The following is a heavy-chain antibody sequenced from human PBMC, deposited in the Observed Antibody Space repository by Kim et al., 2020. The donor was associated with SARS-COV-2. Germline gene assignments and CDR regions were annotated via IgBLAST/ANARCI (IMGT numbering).Heavy chain of an antibody. J-gene: IGHJ6*02. Sequence: SETLSLTCAVYGGSFSGYYWSWIRQPPGKGLEWIGEINHSGSTNYNPSLKSRVTISVDTSKNQFSLKLSSVTAADTAVYYCARGRVTMKWYYYGMDVWGQGTTVTVSS. V-gene: IGHV4-34*01. D-gene: IGHD3-3*01. CDR2: INHSGST. CDR3: ARGRVTMKWYYYGMDV. CDR1: GGSFSGYY.